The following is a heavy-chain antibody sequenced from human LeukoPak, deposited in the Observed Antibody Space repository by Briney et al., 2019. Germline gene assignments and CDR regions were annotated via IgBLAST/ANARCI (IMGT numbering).Heavy chain of an antibody. D-gene: IGHD5-18*01. J-gene: IGHJ6*02. CDR3: ARSGYSSGYAYYYYGMDV. CDR2: TNSGGTST. CDR1: GFPFSDFS. V-gene: IGHV3-23*01. Sequence: GGSLRLSCATSGFPFSDFSMSWVRQAPGKGLEWISTTNSGGTSTYYAESVKGRFTISRDNAKNSLYLQMNSLRAEDTAVYYCARSGYSSGYAYYYYGMDVWGQGTTVTVSS.